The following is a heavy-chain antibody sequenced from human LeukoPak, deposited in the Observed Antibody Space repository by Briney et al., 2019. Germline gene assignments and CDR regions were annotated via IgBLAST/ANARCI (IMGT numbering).Heavy chain of an antibody. CDR3: VRDGDSSGWYGGFDY. CDR2: INHSGST. Sequence: SETLSLTCAVYGGSFSGYYWSWIRQPPGKGLEWIGEINHSGSTNYNPSLKSRVTISVDTSKNQFSLKLSSVTAADTAVYYCVRDGDSSGWYGGFDYWGQGTLVTVSS. CDR1: GGSFSGYY. D-gene: IGHD6-19*01. J-gene: IGHJ4*02. V-gene: IGHV4-34*01.